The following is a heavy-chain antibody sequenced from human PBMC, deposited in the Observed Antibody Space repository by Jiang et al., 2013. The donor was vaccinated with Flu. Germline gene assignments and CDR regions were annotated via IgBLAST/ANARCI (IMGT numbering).Heavy chain of an antibody. CDR1: GFTFDDYA. V-gene: IGHV3-9*01. Sequence: RLSCAASGFTFDDYAMHWVRQAPGKGLEWVSGISWNSGSIGYADSVKGRFTISRDNAKNSLYLQMNSLRAEDTALYYCAKDLRRAIPLYYGMDVWGQGTTVTVSS. CDR3: AKDLRRAIPLYYGMDV. J-gene: IGHJ6*02. CDR2: ISWNSGSI. D-gene: IGHD1-26*01.